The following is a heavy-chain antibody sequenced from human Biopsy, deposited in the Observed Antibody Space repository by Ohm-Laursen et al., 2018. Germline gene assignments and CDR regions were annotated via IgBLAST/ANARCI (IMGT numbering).Heavy chain of an antibody. CDR2: VYHSGTT. CDR3: ARHDGNGPFALDS. D-gene: IGHD5-24*01. Sequence: GTLSLTCIVSGGSISSGSNYWAWIRQPPGKGLEWIGRVYHSGTTYYSPSLKSRVTVSVDTSKNQLSLKGTSVTAADTAAYYCARHDGNGPFALDSWGQGTLVTVSS. V-gene: IGHV4-39*01. J-gene: IGHJ4*02. CDR1: GGSISSGSNY.